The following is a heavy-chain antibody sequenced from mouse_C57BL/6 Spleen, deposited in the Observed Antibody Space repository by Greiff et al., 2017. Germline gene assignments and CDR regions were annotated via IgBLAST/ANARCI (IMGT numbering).Heavy chain of an antibody. D-gene: IGHD3-3*01. Sequence: QVQLQQPGAELVMPGASVKLSCTASGYTFTSYWMHWVKQRPGQGLEWIGEIDPSDSYTNYNQTFKGKSTLTVDKSSSTAYMQLSSLTSEDSAVYYCASRDRDFDYWGQGTTLTVSS. J-gene: IGHJ2*01. V-gene: IGHV1-69*01. CDR2: IDPSDSYT. CDR3: ASRDRDFDY. CDR1: GYTFTSYW.